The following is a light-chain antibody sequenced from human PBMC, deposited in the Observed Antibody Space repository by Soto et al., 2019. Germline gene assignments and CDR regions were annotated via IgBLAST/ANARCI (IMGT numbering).Light chain of an antibody. CDR2: DAS. V-gene: IGKV3-11*01. CDR3: QQRSNWPT. Sequence: EIVLTQSPATLSLSPGERATLSCRASQSVSSYLAWYQQKPGQAPRLLIYDASNRATGIPARFSGSGSGTDFTLTISSLEPEDFVVYYCQQRSNWPTFGQGTKV. CDR1: QSVSSY. J-gene: IGKJ1*01.